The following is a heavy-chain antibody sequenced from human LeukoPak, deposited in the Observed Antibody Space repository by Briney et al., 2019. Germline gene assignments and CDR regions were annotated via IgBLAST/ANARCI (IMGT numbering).Heavy chain of an antibody. D-gene: IGHD3-3*01. CDR1: GFTFSSYW. CDR2: INPDGSTT. Sequence: GGSLRLSCAASGFTFSSYWMHWVRQAPGKGLVWVSRINPDGSTTSYADSVKGRFTISRDSAKNTLYLQMNSLRAEDTAVYYCARALTYYDFWSGPLGYWGQGTLVTVSS. J-gene: IGHJ4*02. CDR3: ARALTYYDFWSGPLGY. V-gene: IGHV3-74*01.